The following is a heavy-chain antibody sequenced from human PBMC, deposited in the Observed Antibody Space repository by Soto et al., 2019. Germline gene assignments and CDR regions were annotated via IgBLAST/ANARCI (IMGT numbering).Heavy chain of an antibody. CDR2: INHSGST. CDR1: GGSFSGYY. D-gene: IGHD6-13*01. J-gene: IGHJ5*02. Sequence: QVQLQQWGAGLLKPSETLSLTCAVYGGSFSGYYWSWIRQPPGKGLEWIGEINHSGSTNYNPSLNSRVTISVDTSKNQFSLKLSSVTAADTAVYYCARGLGSWMFDPWGQGTLVTVSS. V-gene: IGHV4-34*01. CDR3: ARGLGSWMFDP.